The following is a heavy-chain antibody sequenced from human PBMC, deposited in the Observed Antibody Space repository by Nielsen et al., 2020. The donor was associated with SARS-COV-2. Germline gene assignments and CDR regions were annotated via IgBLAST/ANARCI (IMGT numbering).Heavy chain of an antibody. Sequence: GESLKISCEGSGFTFSKYWMHWVRQAPGKGLEWVAVISYDGSNKYYADSVKGRFTISRDNSKNTLYLQMNSPRAEDTAVYYCAKDHRSGWDYFDYWGQGTLVTVSS. CDR1: GFTFSKYW. J-gene: IGHJ4*02. CDR3: AKDHRSGWDYFDY. CDR2: ISYDGSNK. D-gene: IGHD1-26*01. V-gene: IGHV3-30*18.